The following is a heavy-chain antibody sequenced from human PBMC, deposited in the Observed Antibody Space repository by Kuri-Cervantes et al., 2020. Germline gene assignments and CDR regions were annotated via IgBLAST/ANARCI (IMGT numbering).Heavy chain of an antibody. V-gene: IGHV4-39*07. CDR1: GGSISSSSYY. CDR3: AWGDGMDV. Sequence: SETPSLTCTVSGGSISSSSYYWGWIRQPPGKGLEWIGSIYYSGSTYYNPSLKSRVTIPVDTSKNQFSLKLSSVTAADTAVYYCAWGDGMDVWGQGTTVTVSS. D-gene: IGHD3-16*01. J-gene: IGHJ6*02. CDR2: IYYSGST.